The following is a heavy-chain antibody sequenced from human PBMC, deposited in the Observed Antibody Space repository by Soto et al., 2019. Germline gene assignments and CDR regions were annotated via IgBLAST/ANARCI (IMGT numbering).Heavy chain of an antibody. Sequence: SGPTLVNPTETLTLTCTVSGFSLSNARMGVGWIRQPPGKALEWLALIYWDDDKRYSPSLKSRLTITKDTSKNQVVLTMTNMDPADTATYYCAHRFDWYYFNYWGRGTVVTVSS. V-gene: IGHV2-5*02. D-gene: IGHD3-9*01. J-gene: IGHJ4*02. CDR1: GFSLSNARMG. CDR2: IYWDDDK. CDR3: AHRFDWYYFNY.